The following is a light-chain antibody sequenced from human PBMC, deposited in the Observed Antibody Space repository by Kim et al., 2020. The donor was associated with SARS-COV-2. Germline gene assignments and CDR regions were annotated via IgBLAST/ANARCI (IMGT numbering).Light chain of an antibody. Sequence: EIVMTQSPATLSVSPGERATLSCRASQSVSRNLAWYQQKAGQAPRLLIYGASIRATGIPARFSGSGSGTEFTLTISILQSEDFAVYYCQQYNNWPGTFGQGTKLEIK. V-gene: IGKV3D-15*03. CDR1: QSVSRN. J-gene: IGKJ2*01. CDR2: GAS. CDR3: QQYNNWPGT.